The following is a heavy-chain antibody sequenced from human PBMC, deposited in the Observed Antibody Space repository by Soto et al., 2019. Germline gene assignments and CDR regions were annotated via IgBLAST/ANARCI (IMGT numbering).Heavy chain of an antibody. CDR1: GFSFRDYD. J-gene: IGHJ6*02. V-gene: IGHV3-13*05. Sequence: PGGSLRLSCAASGFSFRDYDMHWVRQPTGKGLEWVSDLGAADDPYYVASVKGRFSVSRDNAQNSLYLQMNNLRVDDTAVYFCARAYLGRLPRRADYYYAMDVWGRGTTVTVSS. CDR2: LGAADDP. CDR3: ARAYLGRLPRRADYYYAMDV. D-gene: IGHD1-26*01.